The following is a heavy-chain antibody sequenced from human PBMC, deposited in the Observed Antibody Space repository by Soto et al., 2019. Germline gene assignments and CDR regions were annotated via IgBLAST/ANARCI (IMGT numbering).Heavy chain of an antibody. D-gene: IGHD2-15*01. Sequence: SETLSLTCTVSGGSISSYYWSWIRQPPGKGLEWIGYIYYSGSTNYNPSLKSRVTISVDTSKNQFSLKLSSVTAADTAVYYCAREGVVAAKRHYYYYYYMDVWGKGTTVTVSS. J-gene: IGHJ6*03. V-gene: IGHV4-59*01. CDR2: IYYSGST. CDR3: AREGVVAAKRHYYYYYYMDV. CDR1: GGSISSYY.